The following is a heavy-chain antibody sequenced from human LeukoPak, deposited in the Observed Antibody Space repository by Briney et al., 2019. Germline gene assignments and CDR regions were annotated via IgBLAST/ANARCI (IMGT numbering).Heavy chain of an antibody. CDR2: IYYSGST. J-gene: IGHJ5*02. D-gene: IGHD3-10*01. Sequence: PSETLSLTCTVSGGSISSYYWSWIRQPPGKGLEWIGYIYYSGSTNYNPSPKSRVTISVDTSKNQFSLKLSSVTAADTAVYYCARGLWFGELSWWFDPRGQGTLATVSS. CDR1: GGSISSYY. CDR3: ARGLWFGELSWWFDP. V-gene: IGHV4-59*08.